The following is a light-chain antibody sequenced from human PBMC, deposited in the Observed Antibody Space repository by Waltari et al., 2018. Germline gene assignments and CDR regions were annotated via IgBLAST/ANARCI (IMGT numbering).Light chain of an antibody. CDR1: SSNIGYNY. V-gene: IGLV1-47*01. J-gene: IGLJ2*01. CDR2: KNS. CDR3: ATWDDSLSGVV. Sequence: QSVLTQSPSMSETPGQRVIISCSGSSSNIGYNYVYWYQHFPGMAPKLVMFKNSQRPSGVPDRFSGSSYGTSASLAISGLRSEDEADYYCATWDDSLSGVVFGGGTRLTVL.